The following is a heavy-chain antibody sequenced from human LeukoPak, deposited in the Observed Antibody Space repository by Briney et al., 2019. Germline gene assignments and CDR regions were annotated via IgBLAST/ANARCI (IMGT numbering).Heavy chain of an antibody. J-gene: IGHJ6*02. CDR3: ARAMGWLHGMDV. CDR1: GFTLSSYW. Sequence: TGGSLRLSCAASGFTLSSYWMHWVRQAPGRGLVWVSRINSDGSSTSYADSVKGRFTISRDNAKNTLYLQMNSLRAEDTAVYYCARAMGWLHGMDVWGQGTTVTVSS. D-gene: IGHD3-10*01. V-gene: IGHV3-74*01. CDR2: INSDGSST.